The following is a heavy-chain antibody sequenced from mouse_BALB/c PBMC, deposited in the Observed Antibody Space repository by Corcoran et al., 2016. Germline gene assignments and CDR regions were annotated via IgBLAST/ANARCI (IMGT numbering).Heavy chain of an antibody. Sequence: QVQLKQSGAEQMKPGASVKISCKANGYTFSSYWIEWVKQRPGHGLEWIGEILPGSGSTNYNEKFKGKATFTADTSSNTAYMQLSSLTSEYSAVYYCARNYRYDGGYAMDYWGQGTSVTVSS. J-gene: IGHJ4*01. CDR2: ILPGSGST. CDR3: ARNYRYDGGYAMDY. D-gene: IGHD2-14*01. V-gene: IGHV1-9*01. CDR1: GYTFSSYW.